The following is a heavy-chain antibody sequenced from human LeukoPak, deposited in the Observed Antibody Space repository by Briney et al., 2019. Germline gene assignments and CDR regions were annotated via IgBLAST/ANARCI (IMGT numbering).Heavy chain of an antibody. D-gene: IGHD3-22*01. CDR3: ATFPYYFDSSGSYYFDF. Sequence: ASVKVSCKASGYTFTSYDINWVRQATGHGLEWMGWMNPNSGNTGYAQKFQGRVTITRNTSISTAYMELSSLRSEDTAVYYCATFPYYFDSSGSYYFDFWGQGTLVTVSS. CDR2: MNPNSGNT. CDR1: GYTFTSYD. J-gene: IGHJ4*02. V-gene: IGHV1-8*03.